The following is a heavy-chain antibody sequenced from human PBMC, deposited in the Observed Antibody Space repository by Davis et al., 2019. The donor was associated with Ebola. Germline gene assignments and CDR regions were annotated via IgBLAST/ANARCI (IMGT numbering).Heavy chain of an antibody. Sequence: MPGGSLRLSCAVYGGSFSGYYWSWIRQPPGKGLEWIGYIYYSGSTNYNPSLKSRVTISVDTSKNQFSLKLSSVTAADTAVYYCAKGAAQLEWDYWGQGTLVTVSS. CDR1: GGSFSGYY. D-gene: IGHD1-1*01. CDR2: IYYSGST. CDR3: AKGAAQLEWDY. V-gene: IGHV4-59*01. J-gene: IGHJ4*02.